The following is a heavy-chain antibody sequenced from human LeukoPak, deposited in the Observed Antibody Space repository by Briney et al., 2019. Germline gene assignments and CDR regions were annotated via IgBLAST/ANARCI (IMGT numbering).Heavy chain of an antibody. CDR1: GFTFSSYG. D-gene: IGHD6-13*01. Sequence: PGGSLRLSCAASGFTFSSYGVSWVRQAPGKGLEWVSVIYSGGSTYYADSVKGRFTISRDNSKNTLYLQMNSLRAEDTAVYYCARGGPAAGRFDYWGQGTLVTVSS. CDR3: ARGGPAAGRFDY. V-gene: IGHV3-66*01. J-gene: IGHJ4*02. CDR2: IYSGGST.